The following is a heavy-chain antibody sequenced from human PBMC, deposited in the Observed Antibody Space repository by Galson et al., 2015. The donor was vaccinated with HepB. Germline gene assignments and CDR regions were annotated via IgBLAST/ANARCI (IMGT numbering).Heavy chain of an antibody. CDR3: ARVSNYYGSSGYLDY. CDR1: GFTFSSYA. Sequence: SLRLSCAASGFTFSSYAMHWVRQAPGKGLEWVAVISYDGSNKYYADSVKGRFTISRDNSKNTLYLQMNSLRAEDTAVYYCARVSNYYGSSGYLDYWGQGTLVTVSS. D-gene: IGHD3-22*01. J-gene: IGHJ4*02. CDR2: ISYDGSNK. V-gene: IGHV3-30*04.